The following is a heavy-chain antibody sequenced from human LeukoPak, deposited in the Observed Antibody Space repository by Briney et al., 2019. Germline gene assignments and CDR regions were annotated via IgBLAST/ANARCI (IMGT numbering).Heavy chain of an antibody. CDR3: ARSKYSSSWYHYYYYYMDV. CDR2: IKQDGSEK. CDR1: GFTFSSYG. D-gene: IGHD6-13*01. Sequence: PGGSLRLSCAASGFTFSSYGMSWVRQAPGKGLEWVANIKQDGSEKYYVDSVKGRFTISRDNAKNSLYLQMNSLRAEDTAVYYCARSKYSSSWYHYYYYYMDVWGKGTTVTVSS. V-gene: IGHV3-7*01. J-gene: IGHJ6*03.